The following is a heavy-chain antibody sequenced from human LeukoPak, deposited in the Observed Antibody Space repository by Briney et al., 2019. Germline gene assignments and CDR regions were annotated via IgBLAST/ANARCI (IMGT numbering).Heavy chain of an antibody. CDR3: ATSNNGYSSGWTLDY. Sequence: SVKVSCKASGYTFTSYDINWVRQAPGQGLEWMGRIIPIFGTANYAQKFQGRVTITTDESTSTAYMELSSLRSEDTAVYYRATSNNGYSSGWTLDYWGQGTLVTVSS. CDR1: GYTFTSYD. J-gene: IGHJ4*02. D-gene: IGHD6-19*01. CDR2: IIPIFGTA. V-gene: IGHV1-69*05.